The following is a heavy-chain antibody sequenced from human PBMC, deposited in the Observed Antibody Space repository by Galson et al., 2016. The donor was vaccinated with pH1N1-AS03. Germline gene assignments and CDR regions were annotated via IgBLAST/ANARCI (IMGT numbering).Heavy chain of an antibody. V-gene: IGHV4-34*01. Sequence: SETLSLTCDVLGGTFSGFFWNWVRQSSGKGLEWIGEVDHSGIITYNPSLRSRLNISLDTSSRQFSLKLTSVTAADTAVYFCARLLGKAFPRFGRNFGMDVWGQGTTVTVSS. J-gene: IGHJ6*02. CDR3: ARLLGKAFPRFGRNFGMDV. D-gene: IGHD3-16*01. CDR1: GGTFSGFF. CDR2: VDHSGII.